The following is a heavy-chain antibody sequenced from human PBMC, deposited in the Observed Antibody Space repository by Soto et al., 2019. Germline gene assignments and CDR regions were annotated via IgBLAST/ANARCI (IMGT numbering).Heavy chain of an antibody. Sequence: ASVKVSCKASGYTFSNYYIHWVRQAPGQGLEWMGIINPSGGSTSYAQNFQGRVTMTRDTSTSTVYMELSSLRSEDTAVYYCARAEGYNSYYFASWGQGTLVTVSS. CDR1: GYTFSNYY. J-gene: IGHJ4*02. CDR2: INPSGGST. CDR3: ARAEGYNSYYFAS. D-gene: IGHD5-12*01. V-gene: IGHV1-46*01.